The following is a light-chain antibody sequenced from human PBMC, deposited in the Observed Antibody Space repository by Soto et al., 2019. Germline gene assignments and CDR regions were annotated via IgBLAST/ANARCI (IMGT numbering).Light chain of an antibody. Sequence: EIVLTQSPGTLSLSPGERAALSCRASQSVSSSYLAWYQLKPGQAPRLLIYGASSRATGIQDRFSGSGSGTDFTLTISRLEPEDFAVYFCQQYGSSPITFGQWTRLEIK. CDR3: QQYGSSPIT. V-gene: IGKV3-20*01. J-gene: IGKJ5*01. CDR1: QSVSSSY. CDR2: GAS.